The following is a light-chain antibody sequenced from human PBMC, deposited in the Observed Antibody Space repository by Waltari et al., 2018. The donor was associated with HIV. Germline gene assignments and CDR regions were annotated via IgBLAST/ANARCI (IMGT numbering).Light chain of an antibody. Sequence: QSVLTQPVSVSGSPGQSITISCTGTNSDIGAYDYVSWYQQHPGKAPKLLIYEVTIRSPGISYRFFGSKSGNTASMTISGLQAEDEAHYYCSSYAATTTIVFGGGTRLTVL. J-gene: IGLJ3*02. CDR3: SSYAATTTIV. CDR2: EVT. V-gene: IGLV2-14*01. CDR1: NSDIGAYDY.